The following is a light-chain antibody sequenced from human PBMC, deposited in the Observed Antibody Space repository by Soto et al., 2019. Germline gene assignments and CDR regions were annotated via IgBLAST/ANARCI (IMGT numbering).Light chain of an antibody. CDR3: QQANSYPWT. CDR1: QGVSDW. Sequence: DIQMTQSPSSVSASVGDSVTITCRASQGVSDWVAWYQQKPGEAPKLLIYGSSSLLSGVPSRFSGTRSGTDFTLTISCLQPEDFATYYCQQANSYPWTFGQET. J-gene: IGKJ1*01. CDR2: GSS. V-gene: IGKV1-12*01.